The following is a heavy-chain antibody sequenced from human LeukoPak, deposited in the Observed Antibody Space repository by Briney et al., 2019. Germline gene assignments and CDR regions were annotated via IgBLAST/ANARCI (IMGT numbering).Heavy chain of an antibody. J-gene: IGHJ5*02. CDR2: INHSGST. CDR3: ARVRYYYDSSGYYFS. D-gene: IGHD3-22*01. V-gene: IGHV4-34*01. CDR1: GGSFIGYY. Sequence: PSETLSLTCAVYGGSFIGYYWSWIRQPPGKGLEWIGEINHSGSTNYNPSLKSRVTISVDTSKNQFSLKLSSVTAADTAVYYCARVRYYYDSSGYYFSWGQGTLVTVSS.